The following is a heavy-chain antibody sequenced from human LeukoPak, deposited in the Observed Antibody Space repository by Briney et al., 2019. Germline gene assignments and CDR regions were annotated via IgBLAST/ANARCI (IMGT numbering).Heavy chain of an antibody. CDR3: TKETIWLPFDY. V-gene: IGHV3-23*01. Sequence: GGSLRLSCAASGFTFSNYAMSWARQAPGKGLEWVSAISGSGGSTYYADSVKGRFTISRDNSKNTLYLQMNSLRAEDTAVYYCTKETIWLPFDYWGQGTLVTVSS. CDR2: ISGSGGST. CDR1: GFTFSNYA. D-gene: IGHD5-18*01. J-gene: IGHJ4*02.